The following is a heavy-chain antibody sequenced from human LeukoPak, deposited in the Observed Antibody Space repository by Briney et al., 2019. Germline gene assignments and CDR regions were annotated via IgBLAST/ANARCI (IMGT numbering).Heavy chain of an antibody. Sequence: ASVKVSCKASGYTFTSYAMNWVRQAPGQGLEWMGWINTNTGNPTYAQGFTGRFVFSLDTSVSTAYLQISSLKAEDTAVYYCARGPPIFGVVIIPGSFDYWGQGTLVTVSS. CDR1: GYTFTSYA. CDR2: INTNTGNP. D-gene: IGHD3-3*01. V-gene: IGHV7-4-1*02. J-gene: IGHJ4*02. CDR3: ARGPPIFGVVIIPGSFDY.